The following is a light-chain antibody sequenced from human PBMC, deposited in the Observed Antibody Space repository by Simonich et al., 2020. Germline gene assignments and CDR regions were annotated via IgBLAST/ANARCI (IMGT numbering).Light chain of an antibody. CDR3: QSYDSSSWV. CDR1: SGSIASNY. J-gene: IGLJ3*02. CDR2: EDN. V-gene: IGLV6-57*03. Sequence: NFMLTQPHSVSESPGKTVTISCTRSSGSIASNYVQWYQQRPGSAPTTVIYEDNQRPSGVPDRFSGSIDSSSNSASLNISGLKTEDEADYYCQSYDSSSWVFGGGTKLTVL.